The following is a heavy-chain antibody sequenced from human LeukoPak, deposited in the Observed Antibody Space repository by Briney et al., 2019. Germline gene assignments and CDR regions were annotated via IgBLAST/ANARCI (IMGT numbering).Heavy chain of an antibody. D-gene: IGHD3-22*01. CDR2: SYYDGTN. J-gene: IGHJ4*02. CDR1: GGSVRNYY. Sequence: SETLSLTCTVSGGSVRNYYWSWIRQPPGKGLEWIGYSYYDGTNNYNPSLKSRVSISVDASKNQLSLKLSSVTAADTAVYYCAIHHYFDSRGYYFFDYWGQRTLVTVSS. CDR3: AIHHYFDSRGYYFFDY. V-gene: IGHV4-59*02.